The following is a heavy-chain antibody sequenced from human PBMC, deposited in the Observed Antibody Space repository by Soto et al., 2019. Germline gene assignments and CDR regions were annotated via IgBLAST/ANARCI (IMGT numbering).Heavy chain of an antibody. CDR1: GFTFSSHA. V-gene: IGHV3-23*01. J-gene: IGHJ5*02. D-gene: IGHD2-8*01. CDR3: AKGSYTNYNWFDP. CDR2: ISQSGDNT. Sequence: VQLLESGGDLVQPGGSLRLSCVGSGFTFSSHAMSWVRQAPGKGLEWVSAISQSGDNTYYGDSVKGRFTVSRDNSKNTMYLQMNSLRADDTAVYYCAKGSYTNYNWFDPWGQGTLVTVSS.